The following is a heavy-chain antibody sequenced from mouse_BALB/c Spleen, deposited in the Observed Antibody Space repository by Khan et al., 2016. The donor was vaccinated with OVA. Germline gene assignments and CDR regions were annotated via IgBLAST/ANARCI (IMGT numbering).Heavy chain of an antibody. CDR3: ARSTDRYAFAY. Sequence: EVQLQESGPSLVKPSQTLSLTCSVTGDSITSGYWCWIRQFPGNKLEYMGYILYSGSTYYNPSIKSRISITRHTAQNQYYLQLNSVTTEDTATYYCARSTDRYAFAYWGQGTLVTVSA. CDR1: GDSITSGY. J-gene: IGHJ3*01. CDR2: ILYSGST. V-gene: IGHV3-8*02. D-gene: IGHD2-14*01.